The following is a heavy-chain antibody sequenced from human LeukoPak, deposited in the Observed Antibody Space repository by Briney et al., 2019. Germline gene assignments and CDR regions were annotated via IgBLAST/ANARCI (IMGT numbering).Heavy chain of an antibody. CDR3: TGGRSDRGYYGFDV. CDR1: GFSFSDHY. J-gene: IGHJ6*02. CDR2: IRNKARSYAT. V-gene: IGHV3-72*01. Sequence: GGSLRLSCAASGFSFSDHYMDWVRQAPGQGLEWVGRIRNKARSYATEYAASVTGRFTISRDDSKNSLYLQMNSLTIEDTAVYYCTGGRSDRGYYGFDVWGQGTTVIVSS.